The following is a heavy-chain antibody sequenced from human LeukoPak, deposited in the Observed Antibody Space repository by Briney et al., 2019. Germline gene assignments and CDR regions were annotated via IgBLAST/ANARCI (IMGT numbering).Heavy chain of an antibody. CDR2: ISDSGST. J-gene: IGHJ6*02. CDR1: GDSLSRYY. CDR3: ARSRQEYYYGMDV. Sequence: PSETLSLTCNVSGDSLSRYYWSWIRQSPARGLGWIGCISDSGSTNYNSALKSRVTISEDTSKNQFSLKLNSVPAVDTAMYYCARSRQEYYYGMDVWGQGTPVTVSS. V-gene: IGHV4-59*01.